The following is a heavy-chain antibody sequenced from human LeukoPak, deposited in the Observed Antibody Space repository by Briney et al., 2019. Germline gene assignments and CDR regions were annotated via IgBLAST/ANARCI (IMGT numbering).Heavy chain of an antibody. Sequence: GGSLRLSCTASGFTFGDYAMSWFRQAPGKGLEWVGFIRSKAYGGTTEYAASVKGRFTISRDDSKSIAYLQMNSLKTEDTAVYYRTRDPPNYYYYGMDVWGQGTTVTVSS. CDR1: GFTFGDYA. V-gene: IGHV3-49*03. J-gene: IGHJ6*02. CDR3: TRDPPNYYYYGMDV. CDR2: IRSKAYGGTT.